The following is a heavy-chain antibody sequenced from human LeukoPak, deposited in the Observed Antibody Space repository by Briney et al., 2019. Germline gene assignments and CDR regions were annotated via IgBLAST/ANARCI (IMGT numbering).Heavy chain of an antibody. CDR3: ASFSPVRGAYYMDV. J-gene: IGHJ6*03. Sequence: SQTLSLTCAISGDSVSSNSAAWNWVRQSPSRGLEWLARTYYRSKWYYDYAPSMKSRLTINPDTSKNQFSLQLNSVTPEDTAVYYCASFSPVRGAYYMDVWGTGTTVIVS. CDR1: GDSVSSNSAA. D-gene: IGHD3-10*01. V-gene: IGHV6-1*01. CDR2: TYYRSKWYY.